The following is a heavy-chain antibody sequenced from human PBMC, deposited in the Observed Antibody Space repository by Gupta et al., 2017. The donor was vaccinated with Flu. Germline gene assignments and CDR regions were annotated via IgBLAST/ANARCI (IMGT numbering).Heavy chain of an antibody. Sequence: EVQLVESGGGLVQPGRSLRLSCAASGFIFGDYAMGWFRQAPGKGLECVSFIRSKAYGGTTEYAASVKGRFTISRDDSKSIAYLQMNSLKTEDTAVYYCTREAGYYDVLTGYPPVYYWGQGTLVTVSS. CDR2: IRSKAYGGTT. CDR1: GFIFGDYA. D-gene: IGHD3-9*01. CDR3: TREAGYYDVLTGYPPVYY. J-gene: IGHJ4*02. V-gene: IGHV3-49*03.